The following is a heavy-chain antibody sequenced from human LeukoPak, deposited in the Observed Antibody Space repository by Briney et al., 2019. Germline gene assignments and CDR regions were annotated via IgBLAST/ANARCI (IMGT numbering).Heavy chain of an antibody. CDR1: GAAFRTYA. D-gene: IGHD5-12*01. CDR3: VRTYDENPLGWFDP. J-gene: IGHJ5*02. V-gene: IGHV3-64D*06. CDR2: ISINGGST. Sequence: GGSLRRSCSASGAAFRTYAMHWVRQPPGKGLYYVSAISINGGSTYYADSVRGRFTISRDNSKNTLYLQMSSLRPDDTAVYYCVRTYDENPLGWFDPWGQGTLVTVSS.